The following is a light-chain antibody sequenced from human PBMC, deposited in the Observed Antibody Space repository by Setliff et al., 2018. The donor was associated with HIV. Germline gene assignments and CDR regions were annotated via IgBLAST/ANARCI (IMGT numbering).Light chain of an antibody. CDR3: SSYAGSNNV. J-gene: IGLJ1*01. Sequence: QSVLTQPPSASGSPGQSVTTSCTGTSSDVGAYNYVSWYQQHPGKAPKLMIYEVSKRPSGVPDRFSGSKSGNTASLTVSGLQAEDEADYYCSSYAGSNNVFGTGTKVTVL. CDR1: SSDVGAYNY. CDR2: EVS. V-gene: IGLV2-8*01.